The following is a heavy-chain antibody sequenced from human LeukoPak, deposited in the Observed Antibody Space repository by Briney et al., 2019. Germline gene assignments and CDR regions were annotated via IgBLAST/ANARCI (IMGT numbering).Heavy chain of an antibody. J-gene: IGHJ4*02. CDR3: ARLWRSPVNDDFDY. CDR2: IYYSGST. Sequence: SETLFLTCTVSGGSISSSSYYWGWIRQPPGKGLEWIGSIYYSGSTYYNPSLKSRVTISVDTSKNQFSLKLSSVTAADTAVYYCARLWRSPVNDDFDYWGQGTLVTVSS. D-gene: IGHD1-1*01. CDR1: GGSISSSSYY. V-gene: IGHV4-39*01.